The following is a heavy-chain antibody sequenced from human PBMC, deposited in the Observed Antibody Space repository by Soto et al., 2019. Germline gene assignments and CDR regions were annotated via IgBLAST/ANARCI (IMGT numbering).Heavy chain of an antibody. Sequence: ASVKVSCKASGYTFTSYDINWVRQATGQGLERMGWMNPNSGNTGYAQKFQGRVTMTRNTSISTAYMELSSLRSEDTAVYYCAREDSSSSGINWFDPWGQGTLVTVSS. CDR2: MNPNSGNT. V-gene: IGHV1-8*01. D-gene: IGHD6-6*01. CDR3: AREDSSSSGINWFDP. CDR1: GYTFTSYD. J-gene: IGHJ5*02.